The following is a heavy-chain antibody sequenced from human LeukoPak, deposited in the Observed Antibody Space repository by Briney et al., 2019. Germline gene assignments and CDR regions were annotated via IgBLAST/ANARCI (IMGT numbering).Heavy chain of an antibody. Sequence: GRSLRLSCAASGFTFSSYAMHWVRQAPGKGLEWVAVISYDGSYKYYADSVKGRFTISRDNSKNTLYLQMNSLRAEDTAVYYCARDFGLTYYYDTTVGLVDYWGQGTLVTVSS. D-gene: IGHD3-22*01. V-gene: IGHV3-30-3*01. CDR1: GFTFSSYA. CDR3: ARDFGLTYYYDTTVGLVDY. CDR2: ISYDGSYK. J-gene: IGHJ4*02.